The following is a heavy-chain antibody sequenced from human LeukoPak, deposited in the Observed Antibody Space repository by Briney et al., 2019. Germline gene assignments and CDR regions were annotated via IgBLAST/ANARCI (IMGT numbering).Heavy chain of an antibody. CDR3: ARSSITMVRGVIKSTTSWYHYYNMDV. J-gene: IGHJ6*03. V-gene: IGHV3-23*01. D-gene: IGHD3-10*01. Sequence: GGSLRLSCAASGFTFSSYAMSWVRQAPGKGLEWVSAISGSGGSTYYADSVKGRFTIARDNAKNSLYLQMNSLRAEDTAVYYCARSSITMVRGVIKSTTSWYHYYNMDVWGKGTTVTVSS. CDR1: GFTFSSYA. CDR2: ISGSGGST.